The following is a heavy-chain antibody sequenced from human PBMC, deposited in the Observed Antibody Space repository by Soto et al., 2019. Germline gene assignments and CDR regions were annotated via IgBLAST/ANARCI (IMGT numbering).Heavy chain of an antibody. CDR1: GFTASTNY. CDR2: IYGGGTT. D-gene: IGHD5-12*01. V-gene: IGHV3-53*01. J-gene: IGHJ4*02. CDR3: ARKVNGYNYQFDY. Sequence: PGGSLRLSCAASGFTASTNYMSWVRQAPGKGLEWVSVIYGGGTTYYADSVKGRFTISRDNSKNTLYLQMDSLRAEDTAVYFCARKVNGYNYQFDYWGQGTLVTVSS.